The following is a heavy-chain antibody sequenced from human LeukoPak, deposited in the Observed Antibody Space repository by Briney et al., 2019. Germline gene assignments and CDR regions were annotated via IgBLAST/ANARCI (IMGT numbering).Heavy chain of an antibody. CDR3: ARDLHRRWELGGRAFDI. Sequence: VASVKVSCKASGYTFTSSGISWVRQAPGQGLEWMGGIIPIFGTANYAQKFQGRVTITADESTSTAYMELSSLRSEDTAVYYCARDLHRRWELGGRAFDIWGQGTMVTVSS. V-gene: IGHV1-69*13. D-gene: IGHD1-26*01. CDR2: IIPIFGTA. J-gene: IGHJ3*02. CDR1: GYTFTSSG.